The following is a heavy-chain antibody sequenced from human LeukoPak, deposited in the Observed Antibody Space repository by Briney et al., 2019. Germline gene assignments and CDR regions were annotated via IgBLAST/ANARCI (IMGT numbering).Heavy chain of an antibody. J-gene: IGHJ4*02. Sequence: PSGTLSRTCTVSGGSISSYYWSWIRQPPGKGLEWIGYIYYSGSTNYNPSLKSRVTISVDTSKNQFSLKLRSVTAADTAVYYCARLTGYMIEDSFDYWGQGTLVTVSS. V-gene: IGHV4-59*01. CDR1: GGSISSYY. CDR2: IYYSGST. CDR3: ARLTGYMIEDSFDY. D-gene: IGHD3-22*01.